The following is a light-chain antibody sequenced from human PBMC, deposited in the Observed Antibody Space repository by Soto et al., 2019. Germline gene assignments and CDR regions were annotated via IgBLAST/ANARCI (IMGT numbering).Light chain of an antibody. J-gene: IGLJ2*01. CDR2: EVS. CDR3: SSYTSSSTLV. Sequence: QSVLTQPPSVSGSPGQSVTISCTGTSSDVGSYNRVSWYQQPPGTAPKLMIYEVSNRPSGVPDRFSGSKSGNTASLTISGLQAEDEADYYCSSYTSSSTLVFVGGTKLTVL. V-gene: IGLV2-18*02. CDR1: SSDVGSYNR.